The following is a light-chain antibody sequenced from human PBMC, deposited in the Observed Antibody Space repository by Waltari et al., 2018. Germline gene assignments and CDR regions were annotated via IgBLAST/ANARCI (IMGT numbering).Light chain of an antibody. CDR1: SSDVGGFNY. J-gene: IGLJ3*02. CDR3: ASYAGSTPWV. V-gene: IGLV2-8*01. Sequence: QSALTQPPSASGSPGQSVTISCPGTSSDVGGFNYFSWYQQHPGKAPKRMIYEFSKRPSGAPDRFSGSKSGNTASLTVSGRQAEDEADYYCASYAGSTPWVFGGGTKLTV. CDR2: EFS.